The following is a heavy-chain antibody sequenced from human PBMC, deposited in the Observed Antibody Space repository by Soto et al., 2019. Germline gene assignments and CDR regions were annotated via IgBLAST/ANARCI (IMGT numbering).Heavy chain of an antibody. CDR2: INPNSGGT. Sequence: ASVKVSCKASGYTFTGYYMHWVRQAPGQGLEWMGWINPNSGGTNYAQKFQGWVTMTRDTSISTAYMELSRLRSDDTAVYYCARDQDIVVVPDAMSWMVWGLSAFDIWGQGTMVTVSS. V-gene: IGHV1-2*04. CDR3: ARDQDIVVVPDAMSWMVWGLSAFDI. J-gene: IGHJ3*02. D-gene: IGHD2-2*01. CDR1: GYTFTGYY.